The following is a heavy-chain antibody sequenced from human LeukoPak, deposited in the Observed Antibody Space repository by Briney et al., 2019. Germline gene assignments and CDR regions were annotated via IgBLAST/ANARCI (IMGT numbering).Heavy chain of an antibody. CDR2: ISYDGSNK. CDR1: GFTFSSYS. Sequence: GGSLRLSCAASGFTFSSYSMNWVRQAPGKGLEWVAVISYDGSNKYYADSVKGRFTISRDNSKNTLYLQMNSLRAEDTAVYYCARDPSAFWSGYSNFDYWGQGTLVTVSS. J-gene: IGHJ4*02. CDR3: ARDPSAFWSGYSNFDY. V-gene: IGHV3-30*03. D-gene: IGHD3-3*01.